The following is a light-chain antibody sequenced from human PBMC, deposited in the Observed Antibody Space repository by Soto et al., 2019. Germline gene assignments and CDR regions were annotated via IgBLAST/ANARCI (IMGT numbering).Light chain of an antibody. CDR2: SAS. J-gene: IGKJ1*01. CDR3: QQYGSQPQT. Sequence: EILLTQPPGTLTLSPGERATLSCRASQSVRSSYLAWYQQKPGHAPRLLIYSASSRATGIPDRINGSGSRTDFTLTISRLEPEDFEVYYCQQYGSQPQTFGQGTKVDIK. CDR1: QSVRSSY. V-gene: IGKV3-20*01.